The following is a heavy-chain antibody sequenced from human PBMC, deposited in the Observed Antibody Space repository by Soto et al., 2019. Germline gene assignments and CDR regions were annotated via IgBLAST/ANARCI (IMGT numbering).Heavy chain of an antibody. V-gene: IGHV3-30*18. CDR1: GFTFSSYG. J-gene: IGHJ4*02. CDR2: ISYDGSNK. CDR3: AKDRDYDFWSGQFDY. D-gene: IGHD3-3*01. Sequence: GGSLRLSCAASGFTFSSYGMHWVRQAPGKGLECVAVISYDGSNKYYADSVKGRFTISRDNSKNTLYLQMNSLRAEDTAVYYCAKDRDYDFWSGQFDYWGQGTLVTVS.